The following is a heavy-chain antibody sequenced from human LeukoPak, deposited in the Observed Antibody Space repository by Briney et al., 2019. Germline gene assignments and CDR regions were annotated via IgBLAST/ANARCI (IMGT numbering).Heavy chain of an antibody. CDR2: IYYSGST. D-gene: IGHD6-13*01. CDR3: VRFAAGTTIDY. J-gene: IGHJ4*02. CDR1: GGSISSYY. Sequence: SETLSLTCTVSGGSISSYYWSWIRQPPGKGLEWIGYIYYSGSTNYNPSLKSRVTISVDTSKNQFSLKLSSVTAADTAVYYCVRFAAGTTIDYWGQGTLVTVSS. V-gene: IGHV4-59*08.